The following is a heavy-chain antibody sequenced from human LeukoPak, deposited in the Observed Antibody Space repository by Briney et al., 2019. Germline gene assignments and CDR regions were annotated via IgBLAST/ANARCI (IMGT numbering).Heavy chain of an antibody. CDR2: ISGSGGST. J-gene: IGHJ4*02. V-gene: IGHV3-23*01. Sequence: LPGGSLRLSCAASGFTFSSYAMSWVRQAPGKGLEWVSAISGSGGSTYYADSVKGRFTISRDNSKNTLYLQMNSLRAEDTAVYYCAKPQGGYTKPDFDYWGQGTLVTVSS. CDR1: GFTFSSYA. CDR3: AKPQGGYTKPDFDY. D-gene: IGHD3-22*01.